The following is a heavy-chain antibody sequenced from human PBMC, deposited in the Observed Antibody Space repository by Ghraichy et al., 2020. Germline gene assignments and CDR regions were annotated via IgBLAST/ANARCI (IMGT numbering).Heavy chain of an antibody. D-gene: IGHD6-19*01. J-gene: IGHJ5*02. Sequence: TLSLTCTVSGGSISSYYWSWIRQPPGKGLEWIGYIYYSGSTNYNPSLKSRVTISVDTSKNQFSLKLSSVTAADTAVYYCAREYSSGWGKDPNWFDPWGQGTLVTVSS. CDR2: IYYSGST. CDR3: AREYSSGWGKDPNWFDP. V-gene: IGHV4-59*01. CDR1: GGSISSYY.